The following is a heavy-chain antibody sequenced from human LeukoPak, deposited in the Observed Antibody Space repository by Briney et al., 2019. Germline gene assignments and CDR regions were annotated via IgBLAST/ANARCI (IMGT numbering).Heavy chain of an antibody. J-gene: IGHJ3*02. D-gene: IGHD2-2*01. CDR3: AKDFGSTSWHPSDGFDI. CDR2: ISWNSGSI. CDR1: GFNFNDYG. Sequence: PGRSLRLSCAGSGFNFNDYGMHWVRQAPGKGLEWVSGISWNSGSIGYADSVKGRFTSSRDNAMNSLYLQMNSLRAEDTALYYCAKDFGSTSWHPSDGFDIWGQGTMVTVSS. V-gene: IGHV3-9*01.